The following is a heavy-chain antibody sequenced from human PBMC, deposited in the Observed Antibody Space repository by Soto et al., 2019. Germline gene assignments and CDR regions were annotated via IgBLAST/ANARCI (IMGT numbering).Heavy chain of an antibody. V-gene: IGHV1-8*01. CDR2: MNPNSGNT. J-gene: IGHJ4*02. D-gene: IGHD3-3*01. Sequence: GASVKVSCKASGYTFTSYDINWVRQATGQGLEWMGWMNPNSGNTGYAQKFQGRVTMTRNTSISTAYMELSSLRSEDTAVYYCARVYYDFWSGYYSRYYFDYWGQGTLVTVSS. CDR1: GYTFTSYD. CDR3: ARVYYDFWSGYYSRYYFDY.